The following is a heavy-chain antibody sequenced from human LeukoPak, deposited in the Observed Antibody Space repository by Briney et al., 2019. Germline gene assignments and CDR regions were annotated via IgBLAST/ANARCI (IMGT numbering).Heavy chain of an antibody. J-gene: IGHJ4*02. CDR1: GYSFTSYW. Sequence: GESLKISCKGSGYSFTSYWIGWVRQMPGKGLEWMGIIYPGDSDTRYSPSFQGHVTISADKSISTAYLQWSSLKASDTAMYYCATAIPVYIGFFDYWGQGTLVTVSS. CDR3: ATAIPVYIGFFDY. CDR2: IYPGDSDT. D-gene: IGHD5/OR15-5a*01. V-gene: IGHV5-51*01.